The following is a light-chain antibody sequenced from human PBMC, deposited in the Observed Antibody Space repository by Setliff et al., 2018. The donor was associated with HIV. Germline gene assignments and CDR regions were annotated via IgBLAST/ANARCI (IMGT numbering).Light chain of an antibody. J-gene: IGLJ3*02. Sequence: QSVLTQPASVSGSPGQSITISCTGTSSDVGAYAYVSWYQQHPGKVPKLMIYDVSNRPSGVSTRFSGSKSGNTASLTISGLQAEDEAHYYRISYRTTSTWVFGGGTKVTVL. V-gene: IGLV2-14*03. CDR1: SSDVGAYAY. CDR3: ISYRTTSTWV. CDR2: DVS.